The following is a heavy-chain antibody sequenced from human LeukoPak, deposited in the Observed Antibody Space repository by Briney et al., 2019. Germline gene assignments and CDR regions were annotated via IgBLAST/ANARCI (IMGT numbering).Heavy chain of an antibody. CDR3: AGFPGYSYGDLSYYGLRV. CDR2: IWYDGNNK. V-gene: IGHV3-33*01. J-gene: IGHJ6*02. CDR1: GFTFSSYG. Sequence: GGSLRLSCAASGFTFSSYGMHWVRQAPGKGLEWVALIWYDGNNKFYVDSVRGRFSISRDNSKNTLYLQMNSLRVEDTAVYFCAGFPGYSYGDLSYYGLRVWGQGTTVTVSS. D-gene: IGHD5-18*01.